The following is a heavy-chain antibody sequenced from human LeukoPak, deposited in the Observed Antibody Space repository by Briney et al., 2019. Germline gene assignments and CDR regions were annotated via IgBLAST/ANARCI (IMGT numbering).Heavy chain of an antibody. CDR1: GFTFSNTW. CDR3: TTGGGYDEYYYGMDV. D-gene: IGHD5-12*01. CDR2: IKSKTDGGTT. Sequence: GGSLRLSCAASGFTFSNTWMSWVRQAPGKGLEWVGRIKSKTDGGTTDYAAPVKGRFTISRDDSKNTLYLQMNSLKTEDTAVYYCTTGGGYDEYYYGMDVWGQGTTVTVSS. V-gene: IGHV3-15*01. J-gene: IGHJ6*02.